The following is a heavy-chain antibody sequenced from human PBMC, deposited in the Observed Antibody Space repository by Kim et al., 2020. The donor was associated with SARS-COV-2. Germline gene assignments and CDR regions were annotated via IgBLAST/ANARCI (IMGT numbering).Heavy chain of an antibody. J-gene: IGHJ4*02. CDR2: ISWDGGST. V-gene: IGHV3-43*01. CDR3: AKAWAFRYSSGWGDYFDY. CDR1: GFTFDDYT. D-gene: IGHD6-19*01. Sequence: GGSLRLSCAASGFTFDDYTMHWVRQAPGKGLEWVSLISWDGGSTYYADSVKGRFTISRDNSKNSLYLQMNSLRTEDTALYYCAKAWAFRYSSGWGDYFDYWGQGTLVTVSS.